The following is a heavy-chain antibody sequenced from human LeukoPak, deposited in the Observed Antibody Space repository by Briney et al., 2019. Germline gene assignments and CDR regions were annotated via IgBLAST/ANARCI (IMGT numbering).Heavy chain of an antibody. J-gene: IGHJ4*02. CDR3: ARVGQWLPDFDY. V-gene: IGHV3-21*01. CDR1: GFTFSSYS. D-gene: IGHD6-19*01. CDR2: ISSSSSYI. Sequence: GGSLRLSCAASGFTFSSYSMNWVRQAPGKGLEWVSSISSSSSYIYYADSVKGRFTISRDSAKNSLYLQMNSLRAEDTAVYYCARVGQWLPDFDYWGQGTLVTVSS.